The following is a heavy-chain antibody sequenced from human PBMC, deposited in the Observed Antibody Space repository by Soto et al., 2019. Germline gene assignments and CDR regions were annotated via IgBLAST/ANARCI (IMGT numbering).Heavy chain of an antibody. CDR1: GFTFSSYW. D-gene: IGHD3-22*01. J-gene: IGHJ6*02. Sequence: PGGSLRLSCAASGFTFSSYWMHWVRQAPGKGLVWVSRINSDGSSTSYADSVKGRFTISRDNSKNTLYLQMNSLRAEDTAVYYCASRYYYDSSGYLVGLYYYYYGMDVWGQGTTVTVSS. V-gene: IGHV3-74*01. CDR3: ASRYYYDSSGYLVGLYYYYYGMDV. CDR2: INSDGSST.